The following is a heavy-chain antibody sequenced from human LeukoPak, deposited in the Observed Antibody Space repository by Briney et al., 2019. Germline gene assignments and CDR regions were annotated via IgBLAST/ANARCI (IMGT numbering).Heavy chain of an antibody. V-gene: IGHV1-18*01. CDR1: GYSFNTYG. J-gene: IGHJ4*02. CDR2: ISGHSGDT. D-gene: IGHD6-19*01. Sequence: ASVQVSCTTSGYSFNTYGITWVRQAPGQGLEWMGWISGHSGDTQYARKFQGRVTLTTDSSTNTAYMDLSALKSDDTAVYYCLRDASGWFLGVQEFHFWGQGTLVIVSS. CDR3: LRDASGWFLGVQEFHF.